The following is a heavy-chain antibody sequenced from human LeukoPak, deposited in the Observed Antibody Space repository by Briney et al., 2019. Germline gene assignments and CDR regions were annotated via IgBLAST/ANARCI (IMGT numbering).Heavy chain of an antibody. Sequence: GESLKISWKGSGYSFTSYWIGWVRQMPGEGLEWMGIIYPGDSDTRYSPSFQGQVTISADKSISTAYLQWSSLKATDTAMYYCARRGVGYYDSSGYAFDIWGQGTMVTVSS. CDR1: GYSFTSYW. V-gene: IGHV5-51*01. D-gene: IGHD3-22*01. CDR3: ARRGVGYYDSSGYAFDI. J-gene: IGHJ3*02. CDR2: IYPGDSDT.